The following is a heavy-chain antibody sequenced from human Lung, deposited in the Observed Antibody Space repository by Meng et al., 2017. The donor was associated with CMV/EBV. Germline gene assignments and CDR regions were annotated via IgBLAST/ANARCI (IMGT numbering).Heavy chain of an antibody. D-gene: IGHD2-2*01. Sequence: SXTLSLXCTVSGGSISSYYWSWIRQPPGKGLEWIGYIYYSGSTNYNPSLKSRVTISVDTSKNQFSLKLSSVTAADTAVYYCARDLGYCSSTSCYYYYGMDVWXQGTXVNGYS. V-gene: IGHV4-59*01. CDR2: IYYSGST. CDR3: ARDLGYCSSTSCYYYYGMDV. J-gene: IGHJ6*02. CDR1: GGSISSYY.